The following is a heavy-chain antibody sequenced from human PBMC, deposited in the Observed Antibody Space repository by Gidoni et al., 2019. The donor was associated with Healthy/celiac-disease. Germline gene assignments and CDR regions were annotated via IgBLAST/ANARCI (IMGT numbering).Heavy chain of an antibody. J-gene: IGHJ6*02. CDR3: AKALSDCSGGSCYSNDYYYGMDV. CDR2: ISYDGSNK. CDR1: GFTFSSYG. Sequence: QVQLVESGGGVVQPGRSLRLSCAASGFTFSSYGMHWVRQAPGKGLEWVAVISYDGSNKYYADSVKGRFTISRDNSKNTLYLQMNSLRAEDTAVYYCAKALSDCSGGSCYSNDYYYGMDVWGQGTTVTVSS. D-gene: IGHD2-15*01. V-gene: IGHV3-30*18.